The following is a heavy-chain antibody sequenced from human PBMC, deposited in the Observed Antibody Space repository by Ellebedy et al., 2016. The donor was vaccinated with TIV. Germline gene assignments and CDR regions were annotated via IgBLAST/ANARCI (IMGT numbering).Heavy chain of an antibody. J-gene: IGHJ2*01. CDR3: ARSLLIFSFDKCYFDL. CDR2: LFDTGNT. V-gene: IGHV4-39*01. Sequence: SETLSLTCTVSGGSISNYPYYWGWIRQPPGKGLEWIGNLFDTGNTYYNPSLTSRVSISVDTSKNQFSLRLSSVTAADTAVYYCARSLLIFSFDKCYFDLWGRGTLVTVSS. CDR1: GGSISNYPYY. D-gene: IGHD3/OR15-3a*01.